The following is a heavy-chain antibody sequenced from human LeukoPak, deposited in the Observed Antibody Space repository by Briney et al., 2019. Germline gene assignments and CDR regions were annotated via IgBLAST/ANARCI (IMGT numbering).Heavy chain of an antibody. CDR3: AKTFGESDYYYFYYMDV. D-gene: IGHD3-10*01. CDR1: GFTFSSYG. J-gene: IGHJ6*03. V-gene: IGHV3-30*18. CDR2: ISYDGSNK. Sequence: GGSLRLSCAASGFTFSSYGMHWVRQAPGKGLEWVAVISYDGSNKYYADSVKGRFTTSRDNSKNTVYLQMNNLRADDTAVYYCAKTFGESDYYYFYYMDVWGKGTTVTVSS.